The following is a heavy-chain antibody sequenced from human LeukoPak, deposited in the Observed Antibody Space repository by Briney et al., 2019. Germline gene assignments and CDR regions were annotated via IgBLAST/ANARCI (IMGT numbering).Heavy chain of an antibody. V-gene: IGHV4-30-4*02. CDR3: ARISGSYFDY. CDR2: IYYSGST. J-gene: IGHJ4*02. Sequence: SETLSLTCTVSGGSISSGDYYWSWMRQPPGKGLEWIGYIYYSGSTYYNPSLKSRVTISVDTSKNQFSLKLSSVTAADTAVYYCARISGSYFDYWGQGTLVTVSS. D-gene: IGHD1-26*01. CDR1: GGSISSGDYY.